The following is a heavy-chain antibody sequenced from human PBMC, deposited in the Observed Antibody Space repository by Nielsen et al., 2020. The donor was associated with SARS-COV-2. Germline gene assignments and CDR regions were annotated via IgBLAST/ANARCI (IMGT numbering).Heavy chain of an antibody. V-gene: IGHV3-74*01. CDR2: INNDGSST. Sequence: GESLKISCVASGFTFSSHWMHWVRQVPGKGLLWLSRINNDGSSTSYAYSVKGRFTISRDNAKNTLWLEMNSLRVDDTAVYYCVGDTGGRWGELWGQGTLVTVSS. CDR3: VGDTGGRWGEL. CDR1: GFTFSSHW. D-gene: IGHD2-15*01. J-gene: IGHJ4*02.